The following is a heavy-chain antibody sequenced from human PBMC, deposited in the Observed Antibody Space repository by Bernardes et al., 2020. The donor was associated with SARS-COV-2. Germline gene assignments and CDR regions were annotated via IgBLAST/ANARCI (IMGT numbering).Heavy chain of an antibody. Sequence: GGSLRLSCAASGFTFSSYTMNWVRQAPGKGLEWISSISTSDSYISYSDSVRGRFTISRDNAKNSVSLQMNSLRAEDTAVYYCARVDFSNLYYFDYWGQGTRVTGFS. CDR1: GFTFSSYT. CDR2: ISTSDSYI. D-gene: IGHD4-4*01. CDR3: ARVDFSNLYYFDY. V-gene: IGHV3-21*06. J-gene: IGHJ4*02.